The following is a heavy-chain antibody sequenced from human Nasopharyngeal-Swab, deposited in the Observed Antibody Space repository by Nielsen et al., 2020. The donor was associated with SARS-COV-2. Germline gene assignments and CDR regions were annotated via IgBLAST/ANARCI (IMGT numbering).Heavy chain of an antibody. CDR3: TRDGLNGYYDSSGYPLRDGMDV. Sequence: GGSLRLSCAASQFILTKYNMHWVRQAPGKGLEWVSYITSSSSTIYYADSVKGRFAISRDNAENALYLQMNSLRDEDTAVYYCTRDGLNGYYDSSGYPLRDGMDVWGQGTTVTVSS. D-gene: IGHD3-22*01. V-gene: IGHV3-48*02. CDR1: QFILTKYN. CDR2: ITSSSSTI. J-gene: IGHJ6*02.